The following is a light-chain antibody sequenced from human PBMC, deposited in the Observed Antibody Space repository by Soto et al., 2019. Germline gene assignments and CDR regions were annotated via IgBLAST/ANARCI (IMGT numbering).Light chain of an antibody. Sequence: QSVLTQPASVSGSPGQSITISCTGTSSDVGGYNYVSWYQQHPGKAPKLMIYDVSNRPSGVSNRFSGSKSGNTASLTSSGLQAEDGADYYCSSYTSSILFGGGTKLTVL. J-gene: IGLJ2*01. V-gene: IGLV2-14*01. CDR2: DVS. CDR3: SSYTSSIL. CDR1: SSDVGGYNY.